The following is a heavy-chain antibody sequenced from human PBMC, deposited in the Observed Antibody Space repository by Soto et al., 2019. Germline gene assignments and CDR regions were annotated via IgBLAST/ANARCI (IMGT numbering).Heavy chain of an antibody. V-gene: IGHV1-18*01. CDR3: ARDPLTMIVVVTDDAFDI. CDR1: GYTFTSYG. Sequence: ASVKVSCKASGYTFTSYGISWVRQAPGQGLEWMGWISAYNGNTNYAQKLQGRVTMTTDTSTSTAYMELRSLRSDDTAVYYCARDPLTMIVVVTDDAFDIWGQGTMVTVSS. CDR2: ISAYNGNT. D-gene: IGHD3-22*01. J-gene: IGHJ3*02.